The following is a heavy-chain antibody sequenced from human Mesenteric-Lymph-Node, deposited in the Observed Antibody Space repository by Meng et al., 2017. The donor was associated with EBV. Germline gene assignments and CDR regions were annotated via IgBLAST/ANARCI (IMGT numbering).Heavy chain of an antibody. CDR2: MYHSGST. D-gene: IGHD4-11*01. CDR3: ARGREYSWGY. J-gene: IGHJ4*02. Sequence: QLQLQGSGSGLVKPSGTLSLTCGVSGGSISNDHWWSWVRQPPGKGLEWIGEMYHSGSTNYNPSLKSRVTISVDKSKNQFFLNLNSVTAADTAVYYCARGREYSWGYWGQGTLVTVSS. CDR1: GGSISNDHW. V-gene: IGHV4-4*02.